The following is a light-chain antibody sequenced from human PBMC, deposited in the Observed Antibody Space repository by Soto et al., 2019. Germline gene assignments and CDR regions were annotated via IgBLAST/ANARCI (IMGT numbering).Light chain of an antibody. CDR1: QSISSY. Sequence: DIQMTQSPSTLSASVGDRVTITCRASQSISSYLNWYQQKPRKAPKVLIYAASSLQSGIPSRFSGSGSGTDFTLTISSLQPEDFATYYCQQSYSIPWTFGQGTKVDI. CDR3: QQSYSIPWT. J-gene: IGKJ1*01. V-gene: IGKV1-39*01. CDR2: AAS.